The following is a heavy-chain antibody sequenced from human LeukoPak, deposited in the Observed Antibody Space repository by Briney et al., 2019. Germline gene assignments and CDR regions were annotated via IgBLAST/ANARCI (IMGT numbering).Heavy chain of an antibody. D-gene: IGHD3-16*02. V-gene: IGHV3-33*01. CDR3: ARYYDYVWGSYRYYYYGMDV. CDR1: GFTFISYG. Sequence: GRSLRLSCAASGFTFISYGMHWVRQAPGKGLAWVAVIWYDGSNKYYTDSVKGRFTISRDNSKNTLYLQMNRLRAEDTAVYYCARYYDYVWGSYRYYYYGMDVWGQGTTVTVSS. J-gene: IGHJ6*02. CDR2: IWYDGSNK.